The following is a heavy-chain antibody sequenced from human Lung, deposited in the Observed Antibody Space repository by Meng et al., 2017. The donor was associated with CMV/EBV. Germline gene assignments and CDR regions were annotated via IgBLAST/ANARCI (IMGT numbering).Heavy chain of an antibody. Sequence: LXCAVSGGSISGYYWSRIRQPPGKGLEWIGYIYYTGSTNYNPSLKSRVTISLDTSKNQFSLKLRSVTAAATAVYYCARATGGNGLVTYYYYGLDFXGQGXTVTVSS. V-gene: IGHV4-59*01. CDR3: ARATGGNGLVTYYYYGLDF. D-gene: IGHD1-1*01. CDR1: GGSISGYY. J-gene: IGHJ6*02. CDR2: IYYTGST.